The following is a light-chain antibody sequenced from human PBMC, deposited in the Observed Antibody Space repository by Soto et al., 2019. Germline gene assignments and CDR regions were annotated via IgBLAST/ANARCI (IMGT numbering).Light chain of an antibody. CDR3: MQGTHWPRT. CDR1: QSLLYTDGNTY. V-gene: IGKV2-30*01. J-gene: IGKJ2*01. Sequence: DVVMTQSPLSLPVTLGQPGSISCKSSQSLLYTDGNTYLHWFQQRPGQSPRRLIYKVSNRDSGVPDRFSGSGSGTDFTLKISRVEADDVGVYYCMQGTHWPRTFGQGTKLEIK. CDR2: KVS.